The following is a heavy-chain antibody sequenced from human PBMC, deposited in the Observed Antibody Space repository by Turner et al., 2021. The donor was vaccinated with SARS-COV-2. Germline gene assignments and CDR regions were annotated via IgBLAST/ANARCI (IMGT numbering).Heavy chain of an antibody. J-gene: IGHJ3*02. V-gene: IGHV3-23*01. CDR3: VRDRPRPGDRDALDI. Sequence: DVQVLESGGGLAQPGGSLRLSCAASGFTFNTHAISWVRQAPGKGLVWVSVVSGLGDTRFYADSVRGRFTISRDNTKNRVYLQMNSLRPDDTALYYCVRDRPRPGDRDALDIWGQGTMVTVSS. D-gene: IGHD7-27*01. CDR1: GFTFNTHA. CDR2: VSGLGDTR.